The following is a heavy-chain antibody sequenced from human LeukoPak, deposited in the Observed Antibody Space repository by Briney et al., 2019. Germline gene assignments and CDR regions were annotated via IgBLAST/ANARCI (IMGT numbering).Heavy chain of an antibody. CDR3: ARAAYGDYEAYYFDY. Sequence: VASVKVSCKASGGTFSSYAISWVRQAPGQGLEWMGGIIPIFGTANYAQKFQGRVTITADKSTSTAYMELSSLRSEDTAVYYCARAAYGDYEAYYFDYWGQGTLVTVSS. V-gene: IGHV1-69*06. J-gene: IGHJ4*02. CDR2: IIPIFGTA. D-gene: IGHD4-17*01. CDR1: GGTFSSYA.